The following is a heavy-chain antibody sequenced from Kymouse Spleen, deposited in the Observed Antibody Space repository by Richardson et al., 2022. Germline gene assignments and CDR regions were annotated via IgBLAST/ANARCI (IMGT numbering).Heavy chain of an antibody. D-gene: IGHD6-13*01. CDR1: GGSFSGYY. Sequence: QVQLQQWGAGLLKPSETLSLTCAVYGGSFSGYYWSWIRQPPGKGLEWIGEINHSGSTNYNPSLKSRVTISVDTSKNQFSLKLSSVTAADTAVYYCARERGSSWYGTYYGMDVWGQGTTVTVSS. J-gene: IGHJ6*02. CDR3: ARERGSSWYGTYYGMDV. CDR2: INHSGST. V-gene: IGHV4-34*01.